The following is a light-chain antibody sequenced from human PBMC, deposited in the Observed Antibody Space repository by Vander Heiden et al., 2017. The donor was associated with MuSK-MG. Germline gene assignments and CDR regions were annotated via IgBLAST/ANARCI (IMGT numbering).Light chain of an antibody. CDR3: LQRKSYPPT. V-gene: IGKV1-17*01. CDR1: QGSRND. Sequence: DIQMTKSPSSLSASAGDRVTITCRASQGSRNDVGWYQQKPGKAPKRLFYAASSLQSGVPSLFSGRGSGTAFTLTIRSLQPDDFATYYYLQRKSYPPTFGEGTKVEIK. CDR2: AAS. J-gene: IGKJ4*01.